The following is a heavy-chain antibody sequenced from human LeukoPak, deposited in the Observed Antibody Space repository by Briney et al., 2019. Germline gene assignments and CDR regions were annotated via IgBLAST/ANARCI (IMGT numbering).Heavy chain of an antibody. J-gene: IGHJ6*02. CDR3: ARETWGSGYNHFGLDV. Sequence: SRTLSLTCAISGDSVSSNIAAWTWVRQSPSRGLEWLGSTYYRSKCYNDYALSVKSRITIIPDTAKTQFFLQLNSVTPEDRAVYFCARETWGSGYNHFGLDVWGQGTTVTVSS. CDR2: TYYRSKCYN. CDR1: GDSVSSNIAA. V-gene: IGHV6-1*01. D-gene: IGHD3-16*01.